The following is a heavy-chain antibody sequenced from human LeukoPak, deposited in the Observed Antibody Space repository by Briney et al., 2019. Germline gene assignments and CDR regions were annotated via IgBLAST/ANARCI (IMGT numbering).Heavy chain of an antibody. D-gene: IGHD3-10*01. V-gene: IGHV3-21*01. J-gene: IGHJ4*02. CDR3: ARGTGEFDY. CDR1: GFTFSSYS. Sequence: GGSLRLSCAASGFTFSSYSMNWVRQAPGKGLEWVSSISSSSSYIHYADSVKGRFTISRDNAKNSLYLQMNSLRAEDTAVYYCARGTGEFDYWGQGTLVTVSS. CDR2: ISSSSSYI.